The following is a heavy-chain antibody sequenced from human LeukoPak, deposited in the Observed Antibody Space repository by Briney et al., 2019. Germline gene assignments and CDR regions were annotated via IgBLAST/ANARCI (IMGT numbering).Heavy chain of an antibody. V-gene: IGHV3-48*03. CDR3: AELGITMIGGV. Sequence: GGSLRLSCTTSGFTFGDYSMSWVRQAPGKGLEWVSYISSSGSTIYYADSVKGRFTISRDNAKNSLYLQMNSLRAEDTAVYYCAELGITMIGGVWGKGTTVTISS. CDR1: GFTFGDYS. D-gene: IGHD3-10*02. J-gene: IGHJ6*04. CDR2: ISSSGSTI.